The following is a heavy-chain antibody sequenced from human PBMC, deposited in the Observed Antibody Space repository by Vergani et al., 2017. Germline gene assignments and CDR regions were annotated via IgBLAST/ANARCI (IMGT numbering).Heavy chain of an antibody. CDR1: GYTFTSYG. J-gene: IGHJ6*02. Sequence: QVQLVQSGAEVKKPGDSVKVSCKASGYTFTSYGISWVRQAPGQGLEWMGWISAYHGNTNYAQKLQGRVTMTTDTSTSTAYMELRILRSDDTAVYYCATVAVVVVVAATRDYCYYGMDVWGQGTTVTVSS. CDR2: ISAYHGNT. D-gene: IGHD2-15*01. CDR3: ATVAVVVVVAATRDYCYYGMDV. V-gene: IGHV1-18*04.